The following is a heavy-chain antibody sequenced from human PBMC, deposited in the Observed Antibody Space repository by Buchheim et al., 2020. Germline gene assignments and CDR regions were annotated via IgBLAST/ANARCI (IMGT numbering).Heavy chain of an antibody. D-gene: IGHD4-23*01. CDR2: IYYSGNT. V-gene: IGHV4-31*03. Sequence: QVQLQESGPGLVKPSQTLSLTCTVSGGSISSGGYYWTWIRQHPGKGLEWIGYIYYSGNTYYNPSLKSRVIISIDTSKNQLSLNLSSVTAADTAVYYCARGTVVTPSWFDPWGQGTL. CDR3: ARGTVVTPSWFDP. J-gene: IGHJ5*02. CDR1: GGSISSGGYY.